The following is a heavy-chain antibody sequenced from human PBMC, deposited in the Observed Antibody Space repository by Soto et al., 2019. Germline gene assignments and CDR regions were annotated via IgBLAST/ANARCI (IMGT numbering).Heavy chain of an antibody. V-gene: IGHV4-39*07. CDR3: AKVGGSGSPFDN. CDR2: IYYSGST. Sequence: ATVTLTCTVSGGSISSSSYYWGRNRQPPGKGLEWIGSIYYSGSTYYNPSLKSRVTISVDTSKNQFSLKLSSVTAADTAVHYCAKVGGSGSPFDNWGRGTLVTISS. J-gene: IGHJ4*02. D-gene: IGHD3-10*01. CDR1: GGSISSSSYY.